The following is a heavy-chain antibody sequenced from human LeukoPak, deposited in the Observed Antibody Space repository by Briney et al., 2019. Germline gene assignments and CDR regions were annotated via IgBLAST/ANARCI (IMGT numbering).Heavy chain of an antibody. J-gene: IGHJ4*02. CDR3: TKSRSYYDSSGPYAGFNY. CDR1: GFTFTFYA. D-gene: IGHD3-22*01. V-gene: IGHV3-23*01. Sequence: GGSLRLSCAASGFTFTFYAMTWVRQAPGKGLEWVSGINGSGGGTYYAYSVKGRVTISRDNYNNTLYLQMNRLRAEDAGLYFSTKSRSYYDSSGPYAGFNYWGQGTLVTVSS. CDR2: INGSGGGT.